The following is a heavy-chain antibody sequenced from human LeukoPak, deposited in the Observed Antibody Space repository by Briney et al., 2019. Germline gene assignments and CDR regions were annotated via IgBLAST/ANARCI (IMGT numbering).Heavy chain of an antibody. J-gene: IGHJ4*02. CDR3: ARGSYSYGFDY. CDR1: GGSISSGGYY. V-gene: IGHV4-30-2*01. D-gene: IGHD5-18*01. Sequence: SQTLSLTCTVSGGSISSGGYYWSWIRQPPGKGLEWIGEINHSGSTNYNPSLKSRVTISVDTSKNQFSLKLSSVTAADTAVYYCARGSYSYGFDYWGQGTLVTVSS. CDR2: INHSGST.